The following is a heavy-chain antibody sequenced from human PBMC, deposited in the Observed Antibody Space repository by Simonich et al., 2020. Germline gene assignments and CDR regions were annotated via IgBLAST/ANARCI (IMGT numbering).Heavy chain of an antibody. Sequence: QVQLVQSGAEVKKPGASVKVSCKASGSTFTGYYMHWVRQAPEQGLDWKGWINTTRSGTNYDQNFQGRVTMTRDTSISTAYMELSRLRSDDTAVYYCARARLYSSSHAFDIWGQGTMVTVSS. CDR3: ARARLYSSSHAFDI. V-gene: IGHV1-2*02. CDR2: INTTRSGT. J-gene: IGHJ3*02. CDR1: GSTFTGYY. D-gene: IGHD6-6*01.